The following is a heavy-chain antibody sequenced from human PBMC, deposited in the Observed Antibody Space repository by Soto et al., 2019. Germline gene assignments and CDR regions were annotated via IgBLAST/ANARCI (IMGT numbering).Heavy chain of an antibody. D-gene: IGHD6-19*01. V-gene: IGHV6-1*01. J-gene: IGHJ4*02. Sequence: SQTLSLTCAISGDSVSSNSAAWNWIRQSPSRGLEWLGRTYYRSKWYNDYAVSVKSRITINPDTSKNQFSLQLNSVTPEGTAVYYCARDNENAYSSRLRDFDYWGQGTLGTVSS. CDR2: TYYRSKWYN. CDR3: ARDNENAYSSRLRDFDY. CDR1: GDSVSSNSAA.